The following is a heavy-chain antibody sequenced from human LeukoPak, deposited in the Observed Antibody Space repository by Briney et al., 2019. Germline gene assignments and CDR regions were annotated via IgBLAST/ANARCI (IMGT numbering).Heavy chain of an antibody. J-gene: IGHJ6*03. Sequence: GGSLRLSCEASGFAFNSYTITWVRQAPGEGPESVSSITSRGSHIYITHSVKGRFTISRDNAKNSLFLHMRSLRVQDTAVYYCARVAQGATTKNYFYYYMDVWGKGTTVTVSS. D-gene: IGHD1-26*01. V-gene: IGHV3-21*01. CDR1: GFAFNSYT. CDR3: ARVAQGATTKNYFYYYMDV. CDR2: ITSRGSHI.